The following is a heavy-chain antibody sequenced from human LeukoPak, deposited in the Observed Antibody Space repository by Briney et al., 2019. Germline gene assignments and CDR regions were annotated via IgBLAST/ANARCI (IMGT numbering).Heavy chain of an antibody. V-gene: IGHV3-21*06. CDR2: ISPDGETT. CDR3: TRDLPVPSLVRGIIIYGLIDY. J-gene: IGHJ4*02. CDR1: GFTFSSIS. Sequence: GGSLRLSCEASGFTFSSISMNWDRQAPGKGLEWVSSISPDGETTYHADSVKGRFTTSRDNAKSSLYLQMNSLRAEDTALYYCTRDLPVPSLVRGIIIYGLIDYWGQGTLVTVSS. D-gene: IGHD3-10*01.